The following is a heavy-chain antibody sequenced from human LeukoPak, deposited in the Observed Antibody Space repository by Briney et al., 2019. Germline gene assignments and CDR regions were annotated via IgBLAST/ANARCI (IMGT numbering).Heavy chain of an antibody. CDR3: ARRRDGYSDY. CDR2: IYYSGTT. J-gene: IGHJ4*02. V-gene: IGHV4-59*08. Sequence: PSETLSLTCTVSGGSISGYYWSWFRQPPGKGLEWIGYIYYSGTTNYNPSLKSRVTISVDTSKNQFSLKLSSVTAADTALYYCARRRDGYSDYWGQGILVTVSS. D-gene: IGHD5-24*01. CDR1: GGSISGYY.